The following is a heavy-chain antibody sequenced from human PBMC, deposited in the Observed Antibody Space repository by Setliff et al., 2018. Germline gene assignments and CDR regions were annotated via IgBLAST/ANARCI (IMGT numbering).Heavy chain of an antibody. D-gene: IGHD1-26*01. CDR3: ASSSGSSSNDAFDI. CDR1: GYRFSSHW. Sequence: PGESLKISCKGSGYRFSSHWIGWVRQMPGKGLEWMGIIYPGDSDTRHSPSFQGQVTISADKSISTAYLQRSSLKASDTAMYYCASSSGSSSNDAFDIWGQGTTVTVSS. V-gene: IGHV5-51*01. J-gene: IGHJ3*02. CDR2: IYPGDSDT.